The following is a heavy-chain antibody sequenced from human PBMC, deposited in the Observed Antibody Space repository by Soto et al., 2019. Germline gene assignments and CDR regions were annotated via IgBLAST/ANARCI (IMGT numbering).Heavy chain of an antibody. Sequence: LSLSCTVSGASLDSTNYYWSWIRQPPGKGLEWIGNIYYSGNTYYNPSLKSRLITSIDTSKNQFSLKLGSVTAAAAAVYYCASSWLYGMDVWGQGTTVTVSS. D-gene: IGHD5-12*01. CDR1: GASLDSTNYY. V-gene: IGHV4-30-4*01. J-gene: IGHJ6*02. CDR2: IYYSGNT. CDR3: ASSWLYGMDV.